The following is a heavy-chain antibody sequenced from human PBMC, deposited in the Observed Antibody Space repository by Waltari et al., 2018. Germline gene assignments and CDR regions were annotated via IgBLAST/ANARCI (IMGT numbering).Heavy chain of an antibody. D-gene: IGHD6-19*01. V-gene: IGHV4-59*08. CDR2: VYYTGNT. CDR3: ARGMSSVWYGPFDY. CDR1: GGSINIYY. Sequence: QVQLQESGPGLVKPSETLSLTCTVSGGSINIYYWSWIRQPPGKGLEWIGYVYYTGNTIYNPSLDIRVTLSADTSKNQVSLRLRSVTAADTAVYYCARGMSSVWYGPFDYWGQGTLVTVSS. J-gene: IGHJ4*02.